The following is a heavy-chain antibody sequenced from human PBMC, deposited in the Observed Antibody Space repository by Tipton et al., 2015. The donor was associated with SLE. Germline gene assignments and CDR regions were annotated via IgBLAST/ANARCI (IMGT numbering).Heavy chain of an antibody. Sequence: GSLRLSCEASGFTFSSYWMHWVRQGPGKGLVWVSGINREGSDTRYGDSAKGRFTISRDNAKNTLYLQMHSLRADDTAVYYCGRGGPPNAIDIWGRGTTVSVSS. CDR2: INREGSDT. CDR3: GRGGPPNAIDI. V-gene: IGHV3-74*01. J-gene: IGHJ3*02. CDR1: GFTFSSYW.